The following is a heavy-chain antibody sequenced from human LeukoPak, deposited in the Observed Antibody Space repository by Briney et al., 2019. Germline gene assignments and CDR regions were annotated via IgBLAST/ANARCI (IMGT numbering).Heavy chain of an antibody. D-gene: IGHD2-15*01. CDR2: IYHSGST. CDR1: GGSISSSNW. Sequence: PSGTLSLTCAVSGGSISSSNWWSWVRQPPGKGLEWIGEIYHSGSTNYNPSLKSRVTISVNKSKNQFSLKLSSVTAADTAVYYCAVTRSGEVVAVDYWGQGTLVTVSS. CDR3: AVTRSGEVVAVDY. J-gene: IGHJ4*02. V-gene: IGHV4-4*02.